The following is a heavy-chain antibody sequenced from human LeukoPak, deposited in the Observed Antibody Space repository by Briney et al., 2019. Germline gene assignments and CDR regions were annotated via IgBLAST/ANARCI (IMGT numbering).Heavy chain of an antibody. Sequence: GRSLRLSCAASGFTFSSYAMHWVRQAPGKGLEWVAVISYDGSNKYYADSVKGRFTISRDNSKNTLYLQMNSLRAEDTAVYFCARGRWNYYDSSGYYSPYYFDYWGQGTLVTVSS. D-gene: IGHD3-22*01. CDR2: ISYDGSNK. J-gene: IGHJ4*02. CDR3: ARGRWNYYDSSGYYSPYYFDY. V-gene: IGHV3-30-3*01. CDR1: GFTFSSYA.